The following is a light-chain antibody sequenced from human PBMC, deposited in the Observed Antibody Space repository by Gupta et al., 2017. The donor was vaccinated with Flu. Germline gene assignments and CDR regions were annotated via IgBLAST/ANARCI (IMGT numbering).Light chain of an antibody. V-gene: IGLV2-8*01. CDR2: DVS. CDR1: SSAVGDYDY. CDR3: CSYAGSNNWV. J-gene: IGLJ3*02. Sequence: QSALTQPPSASGSPGQSVTISCTGTSSAVGDYDYVSWYQHHPGKAPKVMIYDVSQRPSGVPDRFSGSKSGNTAYLTVSGLQAEDEADYYCCSYAGSNNWVFGGGTKLTVL.